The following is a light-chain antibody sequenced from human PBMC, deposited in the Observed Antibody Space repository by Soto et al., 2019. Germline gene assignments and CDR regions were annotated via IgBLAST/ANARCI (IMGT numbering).Light chain of an antibody. CDR1: QSVSSY. J-gene: IGKJ1*01. Sequence: EIVLTQSPATLSLSPGERATLSFRASQSVSSYLAWYQQKPGQAPRLLIYDASNRATGIPARFSGSGSGTDFTLTFSCLEPEDFAVYYCQQRSNWPPWTFGQGTKV. V-gene: IGKV3-11*01. CDR2: DAS. CDR3: QQRSNWPPWT.